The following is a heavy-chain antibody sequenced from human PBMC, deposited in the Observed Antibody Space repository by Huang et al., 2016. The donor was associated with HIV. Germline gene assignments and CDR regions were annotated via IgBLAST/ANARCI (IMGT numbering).Heavy chain of an antibody. J-gene: IGHJ4*02. CDR1: GFDFSKYS. CDR2: MSGTSSNI. D-gene: IGHD3-22*01. CDR3: ARTEMEYYYGSSGYYPDY. V-gene: IGHV3-48*01. Sequence: EVQLVESGGALVQPGGSLKLSCVVSGFDFSKYSMNWVRQAPVKGLECGAYMSGTSSNIYYADSVKGRFTISRDNAKNSVFLQMRSLRAEDTALYYCARTEMEYYYGSSGYYPDYWGQGTQVTVSS.